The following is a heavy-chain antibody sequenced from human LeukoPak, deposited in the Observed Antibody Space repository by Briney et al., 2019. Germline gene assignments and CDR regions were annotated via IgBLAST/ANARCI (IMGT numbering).Heavy chain of an antibody. D-gene: IGHD3-3*01. CDR1: GFTFSSYA. CDR3: ARTTYDFWSGYYSPFFDY. Sequence: PGRSLRLSCAASGFTFSSYAMHWVRQAPGKGLEWVAVISYDGSNKYYADSVKGRLTISRDNSKNTLYLQMNSLRAEDMAVYYCARTTYDFWSGYYSPFFDYWGQGTLVTVSS. CDR2: ISYDGSNK. V-gene: IGHV3-30-3*01. J-gene: IGHJ4*02.